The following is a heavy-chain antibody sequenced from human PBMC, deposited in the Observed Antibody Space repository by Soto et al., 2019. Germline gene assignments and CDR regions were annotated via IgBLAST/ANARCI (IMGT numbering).Heavy chain of an antibody. V-gene: IGHV1-18*01. Sequence: ASVKVSCKASGYTFTNYGISWVRQAPGQRLEWMGWISAYNGNTNYAQKLQGRVTMTTDTSTSTAYMELRSLRSDDTAVYYCASTSGEDSVAVPAADHYYSYGMDVWGQGTTVTVS. CDR1: GYTFTNYG. CDR2: ISAYNGNT. CDR3: ASTSGEDSVAVPAADHYYSYGMDV. J-gene: IGHJ6*02. D-gene: IGHD2-2*01.